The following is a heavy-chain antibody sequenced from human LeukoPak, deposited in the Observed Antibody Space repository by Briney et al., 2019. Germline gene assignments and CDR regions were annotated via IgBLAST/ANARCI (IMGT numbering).Heavy chain of an antibody. D-gene: IGHD3-10*01. J-gene: IGHJ5*02. Sequence: ASVKVSCKASGYTFAGYYMHWVRHAPGQGLEWMGWINPNSGGTNYAQKFQGRVTMTRDTSISTAYMELSRLRSDDTAVYYCARVAYYYGSGSYYGNNWFDPWGQGTLVTVSS. CDR1: GYTFAGYY. V-gene: IGHV1-2*02. CDR3: ARVAYYYGSGSYYGNNWFDP. CDR2: INPNSGGT.